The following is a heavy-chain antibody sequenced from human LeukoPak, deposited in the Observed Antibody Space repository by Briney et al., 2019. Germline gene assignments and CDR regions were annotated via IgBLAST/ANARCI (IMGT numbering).Heavy chain of an antibody. Sequence: SETLSLTCTVSGGSISSYYWSWIRQPPGKGLEWIGYIYYSGNTNYNPSLKSRVTISVDTSKNQFSLKLSSVTAADTAVYYCARDQDGSGSLFDYWGQGTLVTVSS. D-gene: IGHD3-10*01. CDR2: IYYSGNT. CDR3: ARDQDGSGSLFDY. J-gene: IGHJ4*02. CDR1: GGSISSYY. V-gene: IGHV4-59*01.